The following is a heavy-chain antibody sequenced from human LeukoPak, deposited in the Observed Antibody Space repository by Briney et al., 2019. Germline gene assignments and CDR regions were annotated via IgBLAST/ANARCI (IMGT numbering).Heavy chain of an antibody. J-gene: IGHJ5*02. CDR1: GGPIRSSYYY. D-gene: IGHD3-10*01. V-gene: IGHV4-39*01. Sequence: SETLSLTCTVSGGPIRSSYYYWGWIRQPPGKGLEWIGSICGSTYYNPSLKSRVTISVDTSKNQFSLKLNSVTAADTAVYYCARHYGPWGQGTLVTVSS. CDR3: ARHYGP. CDR2: ICGST.